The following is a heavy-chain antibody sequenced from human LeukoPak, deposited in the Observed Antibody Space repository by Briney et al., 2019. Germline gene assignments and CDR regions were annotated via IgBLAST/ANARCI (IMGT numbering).Heavy chain of an antibody. V-gene: IGHV3-74*01. D-gene: IGHD5-24*01. CDR2: IKNDGSGI. CDR3: AREHGMSTMSY. Sequence: PGGSLRLSCAASGFNFINTWMHWVRQAPGKGLVWVARIKNDGSGIIYADSVQGRFTISRDNARNTPYLQMNSLRAEDTAVYYCAREHGMSTMSYWGQGTLVTVSS. CDR1: GFNFINTW. J-gene: IGHJ4*02.